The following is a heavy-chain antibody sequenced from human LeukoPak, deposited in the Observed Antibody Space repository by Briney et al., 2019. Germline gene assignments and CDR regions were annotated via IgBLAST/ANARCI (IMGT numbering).Heavy chain of an antibody. Sequence: ASVKVSCKASGYTFTGYYMHWVRQAPGQGLEWMGWISAYNGNTNYAQKLQGRVTMTTDTSTSTAYMELRSLRSDDTAVYYCARKGYSSSWKNWFDPWGQGTLVTVSS. V-gene: IGHV1-18*04. J-gene: IGHJ5*02. CDR1: GYTFTGYY. D-gene: IGHD6-13*01. CDR2: ISAYNGNT. CDR3: ARKGYSSSWKNWFDP.